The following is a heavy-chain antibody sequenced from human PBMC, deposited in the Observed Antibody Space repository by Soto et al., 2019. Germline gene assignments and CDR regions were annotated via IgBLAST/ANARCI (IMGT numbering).Heavy chain of an antibody. CDR1: ESTFVNYV. V-gene: IGHV1-8*01. CDR2: MNPNSGNT. CDR3: VRMASSGTLNWFDP. J-gene: IGHJ5*02. D-gene: IGHD1-1*01. Sequence: ASVKVSCKACESTFVNYVISWVRQATGQGLEWMGWMNPNSGNTGYALKFQGRVSMTRNTSIYTVYLELSSLASDDTAVYYCVRMASSGTLNWFDPWGQGTLVTVSS.